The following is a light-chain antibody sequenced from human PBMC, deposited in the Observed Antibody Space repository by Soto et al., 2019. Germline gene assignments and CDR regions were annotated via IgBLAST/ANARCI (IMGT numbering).Light chain of an antibody. CDR3: QQYNNWPRT. CDR2: GAS. J-gene: IGKJ1*01. CDR1: QSVSSN. Sequence: EIVMTQSPVTLSVSPGERATLSCRASQSVSSNLAWYQQKPGQAPRLLIYGASTRATGIPARFSGSGSGTEFALTISSLQSEDFAIYYCQQYNNWPRTCGQGPKVEIK. V-gene: IGKV3-15*01.